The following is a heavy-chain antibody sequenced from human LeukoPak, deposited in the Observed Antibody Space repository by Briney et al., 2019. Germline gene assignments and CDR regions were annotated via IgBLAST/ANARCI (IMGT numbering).Heavy chain of an antibody. J-gene: IGHJ4*02. CDR3: AKDGGSGYYYFDY. V-gene: IGHV3-30-3*01. Sequence: PGRSLRLSCAVSGFTFSSYAMQWVRQAPGKGLDWVAVISYGGSNKYYADSVKGRFTISRDNSKNTLYLQMDSLRAEDTAVYYCAKDGGSGYYYFDYWGQGTLVTVSS. CDR1: GFTFSSYA. D-gene: IGHD3-22*01. CDR2: ISYGGSNK.